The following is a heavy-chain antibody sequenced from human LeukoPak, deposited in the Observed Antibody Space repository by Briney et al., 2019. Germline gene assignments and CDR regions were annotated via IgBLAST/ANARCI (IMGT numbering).Heavy chain of an antibody. CDR3: ARVYAGHFDY. J-gene: IGHJ4*02. CDR2: ISYDALKK. D-gene: IGHD2-8*01. Sequence: SCKASGYTFTSYGISWVRQAPGKGLEWVAMISYDALKKYYADSVTGRFTISRDHSNLYLQMNNLRTDDTAVYFCARVYAGHFDYWGQGILVTVSS. V-gene: IGHV3-30-3*01. CDR1: GYTFTSYG.